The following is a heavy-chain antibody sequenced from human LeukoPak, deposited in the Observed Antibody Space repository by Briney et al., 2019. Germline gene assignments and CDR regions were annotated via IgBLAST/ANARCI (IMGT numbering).Heavy chain of an antibody. CDR2: IKKDGSDE. CDR3: ARDADRGGDLDY. D-gene: IGHD3-10*01. V-gene: IGHV3-7*01. CDR1: GFTFSNYW. Sequence: GGSLRLSCAASGFTFSNYWMSWVRQTPGKGLERVAHIKKDGSDEYYVDSVKGRFTISRDNAKESLYLQMNSLRVEDTAVYYCARDADRGGDLDYWGQGTLVTVSS. J-gene: IGHJ4*02.